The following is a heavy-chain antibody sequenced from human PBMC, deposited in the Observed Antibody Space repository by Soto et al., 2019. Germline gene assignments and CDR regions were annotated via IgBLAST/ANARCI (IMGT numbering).Heavy chain of an antibody. V-gene: IGHV4-39*01. Sequence: SGTLSLTCTVFSSSISSSSYYWGWTRQPPGKGLEWLGSIYYSGSTYYYPSLKSQATISVYTSKNPVSLKLSSGTDAGTSVYYCERRTRSSGWYYFDYWGHGTLVTVS. CDR3: ERRTRSSGWYYFDY. J-gene: IGHJ4*01. CDR1: SSSISSSSYY. CDR2: IYYSGST. D-gene: IGHD6-19*01.